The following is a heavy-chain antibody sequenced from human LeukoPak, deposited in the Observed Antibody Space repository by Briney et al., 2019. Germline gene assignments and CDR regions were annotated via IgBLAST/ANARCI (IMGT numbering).Heavy chain of an antibody. Sequence: SETLSLTCAVYGGSFSDYYWSWIRQPPGKGLEWIGEINHSGSTNYNPSLKSRVTISVDTSKNQFSLKLSSVTAADTATYYCARLHGSFQNYYDYWGQGTLVTVSS. CDR3: ARLHGSFQNYYDY. CDR2: INHSGST. CDR1: GGSFSDYY. V-gene: IGHV4-34*01. J-gene: IGHJ4*02. D-gene: IGHD1-26*01.